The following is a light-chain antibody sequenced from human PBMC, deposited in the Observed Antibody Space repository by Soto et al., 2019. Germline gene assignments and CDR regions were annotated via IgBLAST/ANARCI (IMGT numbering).Light chain of an antibody. Sequence: NFMLTQPQSVSPSPGKTVTFSCTHSSGNIASNYVQWYQQRPGSSPTNVIYEDKRRPSGIPDRFSGSIDSSSNSASLTISGLKTEDEAIYYCQSYDSYNHVWLFGGGTELTVL. J-gene: IGLJ3*02. V-gene: IGLV6-57*01. CDR3: QSYDSYNHVWL. CDR2: EDK. CDR1: SGNIASNY.